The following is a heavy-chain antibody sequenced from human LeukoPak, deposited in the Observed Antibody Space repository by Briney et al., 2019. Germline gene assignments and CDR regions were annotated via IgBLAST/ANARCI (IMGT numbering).Heavy chain of an antibody. CDR2: MNPNSGNT. CDR3: AGGLYYYDSSGYFSDY. Sequence: ASVKVSCTASGYTFTSYDINWVRQATGQGLEWMGWMNPNSGNTGYAQKFQGRVTMTRNTSISTAYMELSSLRSEDTAVYYCAGGLYYYDSSGYFSDYWGQGTLVTVSS. CDR1: GYTFTSYD. D-gene: IGHD3-22*01. J-gene: IGHJ4*02. V-gene: IGHV1-8*01.